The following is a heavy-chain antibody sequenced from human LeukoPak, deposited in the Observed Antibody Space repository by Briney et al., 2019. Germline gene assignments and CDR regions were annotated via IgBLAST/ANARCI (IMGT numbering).Heavy chain of an antibody. CDR2: IGAYNGNT. J-gene: IGHJ6*03. V-gene: IGHV1-18*01. D-gene: IGHD3-10*01. CDR3: ARKRGGYYYYYMDV. Sequence: ASVKVSCKASGYTFTSYGISWVRQAPGQGLEWMGWIGAYNGNTNYAQKLQGRVTMTTDTSTSTAYMELRSLRSDDTAVYYCARKRGGYYYYYMDVWGKGTTVTVSS. CDR1: GYTFTSYG.